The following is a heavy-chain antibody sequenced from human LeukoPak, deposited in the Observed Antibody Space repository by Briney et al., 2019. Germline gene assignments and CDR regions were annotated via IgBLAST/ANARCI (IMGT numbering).Heavy chain of an antibody. Sequence: GGSLRLSCAASGFTVSSNYMSWVRQTPGKGLEWVSVIYSGGSTYYADSVKGRFTISRDNSKNTLYLQMNSLRAEDTAVYYCAKVGRYFDWLLGGRYFDYWGQGTLVTVSS. CDR3: AKVGRYFDWLLGGRYFDY. D-gene: IGHD3-9*01. CDR1: GFTVSSNY. J-gene: IGHJ4*02. V-gene: IGHV3-66*01. CDR2: IYSGGST.